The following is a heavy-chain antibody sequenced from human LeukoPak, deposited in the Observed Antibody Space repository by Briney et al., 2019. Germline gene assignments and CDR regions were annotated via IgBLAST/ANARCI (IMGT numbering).Heavy chain of an antibody. D-gene: IGHD3-22*01. Sequence: PGGSLRLSCAASGFTFSSYSMNWVRQAPGKGLEWVSSISSSSSYIYYADSVKGRFTISRDNAKNSLYLQMNSLRAEDTAVYYCAGGLYYYDSSGYLASGGYFDYWGQGTLVTVSS. CDR2: ISSSSSYI. V-gene: IGHV3-21*01. J-gene: IGHJ4*02. CDR1: GFTFSSYS. CDR3: AGGLYYYDSSGYLASGGYFDY.